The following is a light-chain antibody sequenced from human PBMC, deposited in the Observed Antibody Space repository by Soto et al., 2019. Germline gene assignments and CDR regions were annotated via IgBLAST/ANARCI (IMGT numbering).Light chain of an antibody. V-gene: IGLV2-14*03. CDR1: SSDVGGYNF. Sequence: QSALTQPASVSGSPGQSITISCSGTSSDVGGYNFVSWYQQHPGKAPKLLIYDLNDRPSGVSNRFSGSKSGNTASLIISGLQAGDDADYYCSSYTSSSTVVFGGGTKLTVL. CDR2: DLN. CDR3: SSYTSSSTVV. J-gene: IGLJ2*01.